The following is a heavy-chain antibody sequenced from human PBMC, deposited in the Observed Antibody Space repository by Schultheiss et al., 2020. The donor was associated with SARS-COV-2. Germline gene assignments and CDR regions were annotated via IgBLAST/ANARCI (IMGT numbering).Heavy chain of an antibody. Sequence: SETLSLTCTVSGGSISSYYWSWIRQPPGKGLEWIGYIYYSGGTNYNPSLKSRVTISVDTSKNQFSLKLSSVTAADTAVYYCARGRGSWYYDSSGYSLDYWGQGTLVTVSS. CDR2: IYYSGGT. V-gene: IGHV4-59*12. D-gene: IGHD3-22*01. CDR1: GGSISSYY. CDR3: ARGRGSWYYDSSGYSLDY. J-gene: IGHJ4*02.